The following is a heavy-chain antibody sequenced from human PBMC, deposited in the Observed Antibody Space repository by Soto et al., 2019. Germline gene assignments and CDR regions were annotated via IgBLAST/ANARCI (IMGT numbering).Heavy chain of an antibody. CDR1: GFSLSTSGMC. D-gene: IGHD1-26*01. J-gene: IGHJ6*02. Sequence: SGPTLVNPTQTLTLTCTFSGFSLSTSGMCVSWIRQPPGKALEWLALIDWDDDKYYSTSLKTRLTISKDTSKNQVVLTMTNMDPVDTATYYCARMGAGKGYYYGMDVWGQGTTVTVPS. CDR3: ARMGAGKGYYYGMDV. CDR2: IDWDDDK. V-gene: IGHV2-70*01.